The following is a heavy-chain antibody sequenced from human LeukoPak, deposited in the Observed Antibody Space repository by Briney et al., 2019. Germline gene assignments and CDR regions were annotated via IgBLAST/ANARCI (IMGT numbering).Heavy chain of an antibody. CDR2: IYYSGNT. D-gene: IGHD2-15*01. V-gene: IGHV4-31*03. CDR1: GGSISSGGYY. J-gene: IGHJ4*02. CDR3: ARYVVAAGQRASDY. Sequence: KPSETLSLTCTVSGGSISSGGYYWSWIRQHPGKGLEWIGYIYYSGNTYYTPSLKSRFTISVDTSKNQFSLKLSSVTAADTAVYYCARYVVAAGQRASDYWGQGTLVTVSS.